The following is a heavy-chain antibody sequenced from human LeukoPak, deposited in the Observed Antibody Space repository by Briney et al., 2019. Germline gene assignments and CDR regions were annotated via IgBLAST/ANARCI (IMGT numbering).Heavy chain of an antibody. D-gene: IGHD1-26*01. CDR2: IYYSGST. CDR1: GGSISPCY. J-gene: IGHJ4*02. Sequence: PSETLSLTCTASGGSISPCYWSWIRQPPGKGLEWIGYIYYSGSTNYNPSLKSRVTISVDTSKNQFSLKLSSVTAADTAMYYCARHGGGGESYPRVFDYWGRGNLVTVSS. CDR3: ARHGGGGESYPRVFDY. V-gene: IGHV4-59*08.